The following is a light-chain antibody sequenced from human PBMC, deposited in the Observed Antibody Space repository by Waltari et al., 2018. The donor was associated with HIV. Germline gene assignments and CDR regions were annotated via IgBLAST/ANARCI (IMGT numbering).Light chain of an antibody. J-gene: IGKJ4*01. CDR2: GAS. CDR3: QQHNNWPLT. Sequence: EIVMTQSPATLSVSPGERATLSCRASQSVSSNLAWYQQKPGQTPRLLIFGASTRATGIPARFSGSGSGTEFTLTISSLQSEDFALYVCQQHNNWPLTFGGGTKVQIK. V-gene: IGKV3-15*01. CDR1: QSVSSN.